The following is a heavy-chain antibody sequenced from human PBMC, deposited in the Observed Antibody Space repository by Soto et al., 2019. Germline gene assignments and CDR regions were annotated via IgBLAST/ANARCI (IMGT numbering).Heavy chain of an antibody. D-gene: IGHD3-22*01. Sequence: EVQLVESGGGLVKPGGSLRLSCAASGFTFSNAWMNWVRQAAGKGLEWVGRIKSKTDGGTTDYAAPVKGRFTISRDDSKNTLYLQMNSLKTEDTAVYYCTTLAYYYDSSGYSFDFDYWGQGTLVTVSS. CDR2: IKSKTDGGTT. V-gene: IGHV3-15*07. CDR1: GFTFSNAW. J-gene: IGHJ4*02. CDR3: TTLAYYYDSSGYSFDFDY.